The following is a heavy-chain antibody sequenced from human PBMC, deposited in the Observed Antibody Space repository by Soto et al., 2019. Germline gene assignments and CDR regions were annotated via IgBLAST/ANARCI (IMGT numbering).Heavy chain of an antibody. J-gene: IGHJ4*02. V-gene: IGHV3-23*01. CDR3: AKDLGGSYYRSGYFDY. Sequence: GGSLRLSCAASGFTFSSYAMSWVRQAPGKGLEWVSAISGSGGSTYYADSVKGRFTISRDNSKNTLYLQMNSLRAEDTAVYYSAKDLGGSYYRSGYFDYWGQGTLVTVSS. CDR2: ISGSGGST. CDR1: GFTFSSYA. D-gene: IGHD1-26*01.